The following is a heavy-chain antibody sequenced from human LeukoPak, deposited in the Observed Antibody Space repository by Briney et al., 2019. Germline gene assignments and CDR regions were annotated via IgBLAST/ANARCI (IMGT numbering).Heavy chain of an antibody. V-gene: IGHV1-69*04. CDR1: GGTFSSYA. J-gene: IGHJ4*02. D-gene: IGHD3-10*01. CDR2: IIPILGIA. CDR3: ASSYGSGSYYVDY. Sequence: GASVKVSCKASGGTFSSYAFSWVRQAPGQGLEWMGRIIPILGIANYAQKFQGRVTITADKSTSTAYMELSSLRSEDTAVYYCASSYGSGSYYVDYWGQGTLVTVSS.